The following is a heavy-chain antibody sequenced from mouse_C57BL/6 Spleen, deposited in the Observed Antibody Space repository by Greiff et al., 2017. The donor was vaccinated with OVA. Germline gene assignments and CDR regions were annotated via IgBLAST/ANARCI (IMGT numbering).Heavy chain of an antibody. V-gene: IGHV3-6*01. CDR3: ARRSNGFAY. J-gene: IGHJ3*01. CDR2: ISYDGSN. Sequence: DVKLQESGPGLVKPSQSLSLTCSVTGYSITSGYYWNWIRQFPGNKLEWMGYISYDGSNNYNPSLKNRISITRDTSKNQFFLKLNSVTTEDTATYYCARRSNGFAYWGQGTLVTVSA. CDR1: GYSITSGYY. D-gene: IGHD2-5*01.